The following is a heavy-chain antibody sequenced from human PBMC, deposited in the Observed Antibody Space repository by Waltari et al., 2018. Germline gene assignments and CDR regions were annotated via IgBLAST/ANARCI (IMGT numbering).Heavy chain of an antibody. Sequence: QVQLVQSGAEVKKPGASVKVSCKASGYTFTGYYMHWVRQAPGQGLEWMGRINPNSGGTNYAQRFQGRVTMTRDTSISTAYMELSRLRSDDTAVYYCATEFGEFTIGAFEIWGQGTMVTVSS. J-gene: IGHJ3*02. D-gene: IGHD3-10*01. CDR1: GYTFTGYY. CDR3: ATEFGEFTIGAFEI. V-gene: IGHV1-2*06. CDR2: INPNSGGT.